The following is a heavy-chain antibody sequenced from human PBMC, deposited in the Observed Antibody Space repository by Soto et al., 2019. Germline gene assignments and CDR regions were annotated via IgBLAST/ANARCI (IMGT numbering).Heavy chain of an antibody. CDR2: IRDKAYGGTT. Sequence: QAGGSLRLSCTASGFTFGDYAMSWVRQAPGKGLEWVGFIRDKAYGGTTEYAASVKGRFTLSRDDSKSIAYLQMNSLKTEDTAVYYCARHILTGYCDYWGQGTLVTVSS. D-gene: IGHD3-9*01. V-gene: IGHV3-49*04. CDR3: ARHILTGYCDY. CDR1: GFTFGDYA. J-gene: IGHJ4*02.